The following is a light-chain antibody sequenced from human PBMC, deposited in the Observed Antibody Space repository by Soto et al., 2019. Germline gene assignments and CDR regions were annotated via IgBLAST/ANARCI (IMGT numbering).Light chain of an antibody. CDR3: SSYAGRNNWV. V-gene: IGLV2-8*01. CDR1: SSDVGAYNY. CDR2: EVS. Sequence: QSALTQPPSASGSPGQSVTISCTGTSSDVGAYNYVSWYQQHPGKAPKLMIYEVSKRPSGVPDRFSGSKSGSTASLTVSGLQAEDEADYYCSSYAGRNNWVFGGGTKLTVL. J-gene: IGLJ2*01.